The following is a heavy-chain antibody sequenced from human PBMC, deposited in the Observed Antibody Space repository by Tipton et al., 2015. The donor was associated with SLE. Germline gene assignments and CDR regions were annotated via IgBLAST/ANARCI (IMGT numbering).Heavy chain of an antibody. CDR3: ARGTGDLDY. J-gene: IGHJ4*02. CDR1: GYSFTNY. CDR2: IYTSGST. Sequence: SGAEVKKPGESLKISCKGSGYSFTNYWSWIRQPAGKGLEWIGRIYTSGSTNYNPSLKSRVTISVDTSKTQFSLKLSSVTAADTAVYYCARGTGDLDYWGQGTLVTVSS. V-gene: IGHV4-4*07. D-gene: IGHD7-27*01.